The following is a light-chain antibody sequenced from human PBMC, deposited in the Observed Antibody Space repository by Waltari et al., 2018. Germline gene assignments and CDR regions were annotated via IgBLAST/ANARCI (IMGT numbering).Light chain of an antibody. V-gene: IGLV1-44*01. CDR1: DSNIGETT. J-gene: IGLJ2*01. Sequence: QSLLTQAPSASGTPGQRVTISCSGRDSNIGETTVRWFRQRPGTAPKLLIYANRQRPSGVPDRFSGSKSGTSASLDIIGLQSDDEADYFCATWDDSLNAVVFGGGTRLTVL. CDR2: ANR. CDR3: ATWDDSLNAVV.